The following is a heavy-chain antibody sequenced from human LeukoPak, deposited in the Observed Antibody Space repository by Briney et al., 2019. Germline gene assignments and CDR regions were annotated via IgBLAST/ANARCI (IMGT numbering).Heavy chain of an antibody. CDR2: INPSGGST. Sequence: GASVKVSCKASGYTFTSFYIHWVRQAPGQGLEWMGIINPSGGSTSYAQKFQGRVTMTRDTSMSTVYMELSSLRSEDTAVYYCARGPMVRGVTTPPAYWGQGTLVTVSS. V-gene: IGHV1-46*01. D-gene: IGHD3-10*01. CDR1: GYTFTSFY. J-gene: IGHJ4*02. CDR3: ARGPMVRGVTTPPAY.